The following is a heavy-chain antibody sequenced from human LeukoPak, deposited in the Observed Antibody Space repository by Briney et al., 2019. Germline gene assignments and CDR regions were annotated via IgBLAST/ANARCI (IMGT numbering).Heavy chain of an antibody. CDR2: MNPNRGNT. D-gene: IGHD6-6*01. CDR1: GYTFTSYD. J-gene: IGHJ6*03. V-gene: IGHV1-8*01. CDR3: ARGPAIAARRNYYYYMDV. Sequence: ASLRVSSKDSGYTFTSYDINCVRQSPGQRREWMGWMNPNRGNTGYAQKFQGRVTMTRNTSISTAYMELSSLRSEDTAVYYCARGPAIAARRNYYYYMDVWGKGTTVTVSS.